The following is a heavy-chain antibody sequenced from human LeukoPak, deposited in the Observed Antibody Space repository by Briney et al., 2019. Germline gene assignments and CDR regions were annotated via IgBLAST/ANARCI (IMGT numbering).Heavy chain of an antibody. CDR3: ARGEYYDSSGYYYARVWFDY. V-gene: IGHV1-46*03. J-gene: IGHJ4*02. Sequence: GASVKVSCKASGYTFTSYYMHWVRQAPGQGPEWMGIINPSGGSTSYAQKFQGRVTMTRDTSTSTVYMELSSLRSEDTAVYYCARGEYYDSSGYYYARVWFDYWGQGTLVTVSS. CDR1: GYTFTSYY. CDR2: INPSGGST. D-gene: IGHD3-22*01.